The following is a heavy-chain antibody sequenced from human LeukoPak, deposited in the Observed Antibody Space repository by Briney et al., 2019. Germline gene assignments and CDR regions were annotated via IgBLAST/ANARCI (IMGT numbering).Heavy chain of an antibody. J-gene: IGHJ6*03. CDR3: ARQGSYYYMDV. V-gene: IGHV4-39*01. Sequence: PSETLSLTCTVSGGSISSSSYYWGWIRQPPGKGLEWIGSIYYSGSTYYNPSLKSRVTISVDTSKNQFSLKLSSVTAADTAVYYCARQGSYYYMDVWGKGTTVTVSS. CDR2: IYYSGST. CDR1: GGSISSSSYY.